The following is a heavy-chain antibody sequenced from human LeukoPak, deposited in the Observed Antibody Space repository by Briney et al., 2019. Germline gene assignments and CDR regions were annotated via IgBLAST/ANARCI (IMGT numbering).Heavy chain of an antibody. V-gene: IGHV3-30*04. CDR2: ISYDATDK. CDR1: GFTFRSYA. CDR3: ATHGPPGGFNAFDF. J-gene: IGHJ3*01. D-gene: IGHD4-23*01. Sequence: GGSLRLSCTASGFTFRSYAMHWVRQAPGKGLEWVAVISYDATDKYYADSVKGRFTISRDNSNNTLYLQMNSLRTYDTAVYYCATHGPPGGFNAFDFWGQGTRVTVSS.